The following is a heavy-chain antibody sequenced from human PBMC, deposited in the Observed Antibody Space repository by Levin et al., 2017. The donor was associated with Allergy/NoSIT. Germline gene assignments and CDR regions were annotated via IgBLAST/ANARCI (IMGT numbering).Heavy chain of an antibody. CDR3: AKVGAHYYYYYMDV. J-gene: IGHJ6*03. CDR2: ISGSGGST. Sequence: SCAASGFTFSSYAMSWVRQAPGMGLEWVSAISGSGGSTYYADSVKGRFTISRDNSKNTLYLQMNSLRAEDTAVYYCAKVGAHYYYYYMDVWGKGTTVTVSS. CDR1: GFTFSSYA. V-gene: IGHV3-23*01.